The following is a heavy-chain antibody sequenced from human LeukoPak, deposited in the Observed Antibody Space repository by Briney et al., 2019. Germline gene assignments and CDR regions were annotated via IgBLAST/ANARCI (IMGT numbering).Heavy chain of an antibody. CDR1: GFTFSNYW. J-gene: IGHJ4*02. Sequence: GGSLRLSCAASGFTFSNYWMHWVRQPPGKGLVWVSHISSDGSRINYADSVKGRFTMSRDNAKNSLYLQMNTLRAEDTAVYYCARGGALAGGHFDSWGQGTLVSVSP. V-gene: IGHV3-74*01. CDR2: ISSDGSRI. D-gene: IGHD4-23*01. CDR3: ARGGALAGGHFDS.